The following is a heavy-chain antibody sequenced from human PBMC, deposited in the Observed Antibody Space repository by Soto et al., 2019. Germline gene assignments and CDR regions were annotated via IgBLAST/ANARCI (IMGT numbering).Heavy chain of an antibody. Sequence: SETLSLTCTVSGGSISSYYWSWIRQPPGKGLEWIGYIYYSGSTNYNPSLKSRVTISVDTSKNQFSLKLSSVTAADTAVYYCAREDTDYYAFDIWGQGTMVTVSS. J-gene: IGHJ3*02. CDR2: IYYSGST. CDR3: AREDTDYYAFDI. D-gene: IGHD3-10*01. CDR1: GGSISSYY. V-gene: IGHV4-59*12.